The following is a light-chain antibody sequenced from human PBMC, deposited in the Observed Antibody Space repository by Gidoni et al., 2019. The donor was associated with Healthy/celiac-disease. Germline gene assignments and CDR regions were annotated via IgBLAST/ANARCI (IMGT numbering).Light chain of an antibody. CDR2: RAS. Sequence: IVLAQSPATLSVSPGERDTLSGRASQSVRSNLDWYQQKPGQAPRLLIYRASTRATGIPARFSGSESGSECTLTISSLPSEDFSFYYFQQYNSWPGETFGQGTKVEIK. CDR1: QSVRSN. CDR3: QQYNSWPGET. J-gene: IGKJ1*01. V-gene: IGKV3-15*01.